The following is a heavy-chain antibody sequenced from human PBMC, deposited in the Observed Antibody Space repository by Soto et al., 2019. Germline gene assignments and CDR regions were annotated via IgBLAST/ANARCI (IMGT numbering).Heavy chain of an antibody. J-gene: IGHJ4*02. V-gene: IGHV4-30-2*01. D-gene: IGHD1-1*01. CDR2: IYHSGST. CDR3: ARGPGWNAYSAPFDY. CDR1: GGSISSGGYS. Sequence: QLQLQESGSGLVKPSQTLSLTCAVSGGSISSGGYSWSWIRQPPGKGLEWIGYIYHSGSTYYNPSLKSRVTISVDRSKNQFSLKLRSVTAADTAVYYCARGPGWNAYSAPFDYWGQGTLVTVSS.